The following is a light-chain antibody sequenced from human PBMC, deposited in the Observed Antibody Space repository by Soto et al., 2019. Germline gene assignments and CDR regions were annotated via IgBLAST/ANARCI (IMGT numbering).Light chain of an antibody. Sequence: QSVLTQPPSASGTPGQRVTISCSGSSSNIGSNPINWYQHLPGTAPKLLIFNNNQRPSRVPDRFSGSKSGTSVSLAISGLQSEDEADYYCAAWDDSLHGVIFGGGTKLTVL. J-gene: IGLJ2*01. CDR2: NNN. CDR1: SSNIGSNP. V-gene: IGLV1-44*01. CDR3: AAWDDSLHGVI.